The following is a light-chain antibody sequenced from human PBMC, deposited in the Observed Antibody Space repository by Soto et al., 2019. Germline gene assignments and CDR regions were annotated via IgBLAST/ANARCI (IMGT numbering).Light chain of an antibody. CDR3: QQYNKWPPLT. CDR1: QSVSSD. CDR2: DAS. Sequence: EIVMTQSPATLSVSPGERAALSCRASQSVSSDLAWYQQKPGQAPRLLIYDASTRATGIPVRFSGSGSGTEFTLTISSLQSEDFALYYCQQYNKWPPLTFGGGTKVEI. J-gene: IGKJ4*01. V-gene: IGKV3-15*01.